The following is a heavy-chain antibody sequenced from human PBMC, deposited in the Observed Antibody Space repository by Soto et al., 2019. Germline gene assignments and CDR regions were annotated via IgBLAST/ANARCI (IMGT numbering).Heavy chain of an antibody. CDR1: GYSFISYW. V-gene: IGHV5-51*01. CDR2: IYPGDSDT. J-gene: IGHJ6*02. Sequence: PGESLKISCKGSGYSFISYWIGWVRQMPGKGLEWMGIIYPGDSDTRYSPSFQGQVTISADKSISTAYLQWSSLKASDTAMYYCARGRGYCSGGSCSSVGGMDFWGQGTTVTVS. D-gene: IGHD2-15*01. CDR3: ARGRGYCSGGSCSSVGGMDF.